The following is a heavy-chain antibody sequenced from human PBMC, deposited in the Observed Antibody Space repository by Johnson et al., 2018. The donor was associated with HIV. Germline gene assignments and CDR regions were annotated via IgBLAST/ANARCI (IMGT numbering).Heavy chain of an antibody. CDR2: LYSGDRT. Sequence: VQLVESGGGLVQPGGSPRLSCSASGFTVSSYYMSWVRQAPGTGLEWVSVLYSGDRTYSAVSVTGRFNISRDNAKNSLYLQMNSLRAEDTAVYYCARDRGITIFGVTIDAFDIWGQGTMVTVSS. D-gene: IGHD3-3*01. J-gene: IGHJ3*02. CDR1: GFTVSSYY. CDR3: ARDRGITIFGVTIDAFDI. V-gene: IGHV3-66*01.